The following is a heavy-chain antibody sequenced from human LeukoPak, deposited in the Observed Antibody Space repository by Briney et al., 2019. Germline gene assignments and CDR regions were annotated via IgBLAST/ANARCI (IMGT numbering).Heavy chain of an antibody. CDR1: GFIFSSYD. D-gene: IGHD3-9*01. Sequence: PGGSLRLSCAASGFIFSSYDMYWVRQAPGKGLEWVAVISNDGSNKQYADSVKGRFTISRDNSKNTLYLQMNSLRADDTAFYFSSKSRHTRFFDYWGQGTLVTVSS. J-gene: IGHJ4*02. V-gene: IGHV3-30*03. CDR3: SKSRHTRFFDY. CDR2: ISNDGSNK.